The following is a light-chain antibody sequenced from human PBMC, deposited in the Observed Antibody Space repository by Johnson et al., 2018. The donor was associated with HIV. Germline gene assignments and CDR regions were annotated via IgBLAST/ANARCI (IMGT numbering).Light chain of an antibody. V-gene: IGLV1-51*02. Sequence: QSVLTQPPSVSAAPGQKVTISCSGSSSNIGNNYVSWYQQLPGTAPKLLIYENNKRPSGIPDRFSGSKSGTSATLGITGLQTGEEADYSCGTWDSRLKVFGTGTKVTVL. CDR3: GTWDSRLKV. J-gene: IGLJ1*01. CDR1: SSNIGNNY. CDR2: ENN.